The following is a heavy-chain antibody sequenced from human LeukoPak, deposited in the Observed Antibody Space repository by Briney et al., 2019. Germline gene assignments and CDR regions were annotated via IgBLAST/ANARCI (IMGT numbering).Heavy chain of an antibody. D-gene: IGHD3-22*01. V-gene: IGHV1-46*01. J-gene: IGHJ3*02. CDR1: GYTFTSYY. Sequence: ATVKVSCKASGYTFTSYYMHWVRQAPGQGLEWMGIINPSGGSTSYAQKFQGRVTMTRDTSTSTVYMELSSLRSEDTAVYYCARDRVVVITGSDAFDIWGQGTRVTVSS. CDR3: ARDRVVVITGSDAFDI. CDR2: INPSGGST.